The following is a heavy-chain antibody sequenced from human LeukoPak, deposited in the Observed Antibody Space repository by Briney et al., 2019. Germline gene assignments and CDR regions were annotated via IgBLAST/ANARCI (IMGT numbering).Heavy chain of an antibody. CDR2: IGWNSHII. CDR1: GFTFNDYA. D-gene: IGHD3-22*01. Sequence: GGSLRLSCAASGFTFNDYAMHWVRQAPGKGLEWVSGIGWNSHIIGYEDSVKGRFTISRDNARNSLSLQMNSLRAEDTAFYYCAKDRDSSGFAPYFDYWGQGILATVSS. V-gene: IGHV3-9*01. J-gene: IGHJ4*02. CDR3: AKDRDSSGFAPYFDY.